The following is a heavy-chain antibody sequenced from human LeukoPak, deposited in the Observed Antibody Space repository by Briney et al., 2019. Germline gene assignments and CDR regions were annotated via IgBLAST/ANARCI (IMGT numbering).Heavy chain of an antibody. V-gene: IGHV1-69*05. CDR1: GGTFSSCA. Sequence: SVKVSCKASGGTFSSCAISWVRQAPGQGLEWMGRIIPIFGTANYAQKFQGRVTITTDESTSTAYMELSSLRSEDTAVYYCARGFGESDQNWFDPWGQGTLVTVSS. CDR3: ARGFGESDQNWFDP. CDR2: IIPIFGTA. D-gene: IGHD3-10*01. J-gene: IGHJ5*02.